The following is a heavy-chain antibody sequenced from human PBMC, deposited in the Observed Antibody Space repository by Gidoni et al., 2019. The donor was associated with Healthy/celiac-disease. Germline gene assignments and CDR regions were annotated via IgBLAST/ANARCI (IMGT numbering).Heavy chain of an antibody. J-gene: IGHJ5*02. Sequence: QLQLQESGPGLVKPSETLSLTCTVSGGSISSSSYYWGWIRQPPGKGLEWIGSIYYSGSTYYNPSLKSRVTISVDTSKNQFSLKLSSVTAADTAVYYCARPRGESSSSWWFDPWGQGTLVTVSS. CDR2: IYYSGST. CDR3: ARPRGESSSSWWFDP. CDR1: GGSISSSSYY. V-gene: IGHV4-39*01. D-gene: IGHD6-6*01.